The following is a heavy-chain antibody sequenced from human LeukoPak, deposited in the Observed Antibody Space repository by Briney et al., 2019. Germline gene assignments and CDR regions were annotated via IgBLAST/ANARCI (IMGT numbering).Heavy chain of an antibody. Sequence: PSETLSLTCTVSGGSISSYYWSWIRRPPGKGLEWIGYIYYSGGTNYNPSLKSRVTISVDTSKNQFSLKLSSVTAADTAVYYCARVQTDYGDYFDYWGQGTLVTVSS. CDR3: ARVQTDYGDYFDY. CDR2: IYYSGGT. J-gene: IGHJ4*02. CDR1: GGSISSYY. V-gene: IGHV4-59*01. D-gene: IGHD4-17*01.